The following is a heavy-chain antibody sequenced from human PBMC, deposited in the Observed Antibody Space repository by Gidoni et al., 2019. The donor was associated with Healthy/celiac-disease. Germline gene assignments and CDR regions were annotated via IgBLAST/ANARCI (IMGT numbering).Heavy chain of an antibody. CDR1: GYTFTSYY. Sequence: QVQLVQSGAEVTKPGASVKVSCKASGYTFTSYYMHWVRQAPGQGLEWMGIINPSGGSTSYAQKFQGRVTMTRDTSTSTVYMELSSLRSEDTAVYYCARASGCSTSCPIYYYYMDVWGKGTTVTVSS. V-gene: IGHV1-46*01. D-gene: IGHD2-2*01. J-gene: IGHJ6*03. CDR3: ARASGCSTSCPIYYYYMDV. CDR2: INPSGGST.